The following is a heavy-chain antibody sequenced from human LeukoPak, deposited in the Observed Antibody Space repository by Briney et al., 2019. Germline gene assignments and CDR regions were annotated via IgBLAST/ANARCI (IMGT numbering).Heavy chain of an antibody. Sequence: SQTLSLTCSVSGGSISGSYFRSWIRQPPGKGLEWTGHIYHSGNTYYNPSLKSRVAISVDRSKNQFSLKLSSVTAADTAVYYCARVFDSGRFYYYIDVWGKGTTVTVSS. CDR3: ARVFDSGRFYYYIDV. CDR2: IYHSGNT. D-gene: IGHD3-10*01. J-gene: IGHJ6*03. V-gene: IGHV4-30-2*01. CDR1: GGSISGSYF.